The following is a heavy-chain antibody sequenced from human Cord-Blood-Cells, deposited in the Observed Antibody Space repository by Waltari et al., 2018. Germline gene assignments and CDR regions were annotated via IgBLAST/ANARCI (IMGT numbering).Heavy chain of an antibody. Sequence: EVQLLESGGGLVQPVGSLGLSCAASAFPFSSYAMSRFRHAPGKGLEWFSAISGSGGSTYYADSVKGRFTISRDNSKNTLYRQMNSLRAEDTAVYYCAKDRTDSSGYYYAFDIWGQGTMVTVSS. J-gene: IGHJ3*02. CDR2: ISGSGGST. D-gene: IGHD3-22*01. V-gene: IGHV3-23*01. CDR1: AFPFSSYA. CDR3: AKDRTDSSGYYYAFDI.